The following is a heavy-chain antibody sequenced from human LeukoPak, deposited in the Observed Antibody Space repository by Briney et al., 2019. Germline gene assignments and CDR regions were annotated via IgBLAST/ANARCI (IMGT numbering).Heavy chain of an antibody. CDR3: ARPSGSWYDAFDI. J-gene: IGHJ3*02. CDR1: GYSFTSYW. V-gene: IGHV5-51*01. CDR2: IYPGDSDT. D-gene: IGHD6-13*01. Sequence: PGESLKISGKASGYSFTSYWIGWVRQMPGKGLEWMGIIYPGDSDTRYSPSFQGQVTISADKSISTAYLQWSSLKASDTAMYYCARPSGSWYDAFDIWGQGTMVTVSS.